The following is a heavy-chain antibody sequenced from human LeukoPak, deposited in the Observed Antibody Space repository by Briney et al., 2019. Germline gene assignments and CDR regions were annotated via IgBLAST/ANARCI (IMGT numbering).Heavy chain of an antibody. D-gene: IGHD6-6*01. CDR2: ISHDGGNK. J-gene: IGHJ4*02. CDR3: ARVVVSSSSDYFDY. V-gene: IGHV3-30*04. CDR1: GFIFSSSV. Sequence: PGRSLRLSCAASGFIFSSSVMHWVRQAPGKGLERVAVISHDGGNKYYADSVKGRFTISRDNSKNTLYLQMNSLRAEDTAVYYCARVVVSSSSDYFDYWGQGTLVTVSS.